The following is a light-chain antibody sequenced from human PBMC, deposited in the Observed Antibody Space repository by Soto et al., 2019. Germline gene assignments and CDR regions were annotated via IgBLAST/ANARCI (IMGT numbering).Light chain of an antibody. CDR2: AAF. V-gene: IGKV1-39*01. Sequence: DIQITQSPPSLSPYLVDIVTITCRASERINTYLAWYQQQPGKAPKLLIYAAFSLQSGVPSRFSGSGSGTDFTLTISSLQPEDFATYYCQQSYSTLTWTFGQGTKVEIK. CDR1: ERINTY. J-gene: IGKJ1*01. CDR3: QQSYSTLTWT.